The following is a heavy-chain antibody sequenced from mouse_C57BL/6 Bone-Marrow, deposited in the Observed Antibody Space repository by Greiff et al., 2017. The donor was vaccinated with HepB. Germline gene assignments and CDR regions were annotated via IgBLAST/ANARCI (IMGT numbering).Heavy chain of an antibody. CDR2: ISYDGSN. CDR3: ARSRLRRGY. CDR1: GYSITSGYY. V-gene: IGHV3-6*01. J-gene: IGHJ2*01. D-gene: IGHD2-4*01. Sequence: EVQLQQSGPGLVKPSQSLSLTCSVTGYSITSGYYWNWIRQFPGNKLEWMGYISYDGSNNYNPSLKNRISITRDTSKNQFFLKLNSVTTEDTATYYCARSRLRRGYWGQGTTLTVSS.